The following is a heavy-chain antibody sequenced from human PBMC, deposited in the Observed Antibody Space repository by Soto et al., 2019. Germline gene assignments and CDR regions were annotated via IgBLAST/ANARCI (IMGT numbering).Heavy chain of an antibody. V-gene: IGHV3-11*06. CDR3: ARVGEDWYFDL. CDR2: ISSSSSYT. CDR1: GFTFSDYY. Sequence: QVQLVESGGGLVKPGGSLRLSCAASGFTFSDYYMSWIRQAPGKGMEWVSYISSSSSYTNYADSVKGRFTISRDNAKNSLYLQMNSLRAEDTAVYYCARVGEDWYFDLWGRGTLVTVSS. J-gene: IGHJ2*01. D-gene: IGHD3-16*01.